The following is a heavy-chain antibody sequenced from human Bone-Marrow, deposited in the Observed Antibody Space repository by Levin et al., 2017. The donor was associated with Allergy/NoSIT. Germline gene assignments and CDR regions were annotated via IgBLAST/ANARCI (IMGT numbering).Heavy chain of an antibody. V-gene: IGHV3-30*18. CDR2: ISYDGSNK. CDR1: GFTFSSYG. CDR3: AKDLLGVFYDILTDIDY. Sequence: GGSLRLSCAASGFTFSSYGMHWVRQAPGKGLEWVAVISYDGSNKYYADSVKGRFTISRDNSKNTLYLQMNSLRAEDTAVYYCAKDLLGVFYDILTDIDYWGQGTLVTVSS. D-gene: IGHD3-9*01. J-gene: IGHJ4*02.